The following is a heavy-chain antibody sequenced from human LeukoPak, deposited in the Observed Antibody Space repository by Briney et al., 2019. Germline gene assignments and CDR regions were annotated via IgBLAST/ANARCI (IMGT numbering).Heavy chain of an antibody. CDR2: ISYDGSNK. J-gene: IGHJ4*02. CDR1: GFTFSSYA. Sequence: PGGSLRLSCAASGFTFSSYAMHWVRQAPGKGLEWVAVISYDGSNKYYADSVKGRFTISRDKSKNTLYLQMNSLRAEDTAVYYCARGPHDYVWGSYRYTHFDYWGQGTLVTVSS. D-gene: IGHD3-16*02. V-gene: IGHV3-30-3*01. CDR3: ARGPHDYVWGSYRYTHFDY.